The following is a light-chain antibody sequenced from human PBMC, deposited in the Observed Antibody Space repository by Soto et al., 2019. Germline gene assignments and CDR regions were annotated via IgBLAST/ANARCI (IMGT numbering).Light chain of an antibody. CDR2: AAS. J-gene: IGKJ3*01. CDR3: HQYYSNPQFT. CDR1: QGISSY. Sequence: AIRMTQSPSSFSASTGDRVTITCRASQGISSYLAWYQQKPGKAPKLLIYAASTLQSGVPSRFSGSGSGTDFTLTIICLQSEDFATSYCHQYYSNPQFTFGPGTKVDI. V-gene: IGKV1-8*01.